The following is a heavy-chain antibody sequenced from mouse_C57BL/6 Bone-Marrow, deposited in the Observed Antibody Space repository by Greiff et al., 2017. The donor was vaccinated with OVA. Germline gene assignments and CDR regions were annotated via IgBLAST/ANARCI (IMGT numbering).Heavy chain of an antibody. CDR3: ARSSTTAWDY. J-gene: IGHJ2*01. Sequence: VKLVESGAELARPGASVKLSCKASGYTFTSYGISWVKQRTGQGLEWIGEIYPRSGNTYYTEKFKGKATLTADKSSSTAYMELRSLTSEDSAVYFCARSSTTAWDYWGQGTTLTVSS. V-gene: IGHV1-81*01. CDR1: GYTFTSYG. CDR2: IYPRSGNT. D-gene: IGHD1-2*01.